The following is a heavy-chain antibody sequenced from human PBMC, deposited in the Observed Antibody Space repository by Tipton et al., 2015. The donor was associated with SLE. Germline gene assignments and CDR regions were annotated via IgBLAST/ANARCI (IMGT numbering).Heavy chain of an antibody. Sequence: TLSLTCTVSGGSISSGSFYWTWIRQPAGKGLEWIGYSFYSEHSNPFLESRVTISVDTSTNEFSLKVKSVTAADTAMYYCARSIGNIVITIEDEYFDSWGHGTLVTVSS. V-gene: IGHV4-61*10. CDR3: ARSIGNIVITIEDEYFDS. D-gene: IGHD3-16*01. CDR2: SFYSE. CDR1: GGSISSGSFY. J-gene: IGHJ4*01.